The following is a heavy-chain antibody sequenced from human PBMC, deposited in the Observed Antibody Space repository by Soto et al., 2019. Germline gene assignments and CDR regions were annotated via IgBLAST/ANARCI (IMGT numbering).Heavy chain of an antibody. J-gene: IGHJ4*02. D-gene: IGHD1-1*01. CDR2: ISYDGSNK. V-gene: IGHV3-30*18. Sequence: GGSLRLSCAPSGFTFSSSGRHWVRQAPGKGLEWVAIISYDGSNKYYADSVEGRFTISRDNSKNRLFLQMNSLRPEDTAVYYCAKDNPTIAYWGQGTLVTVSS. CDR1: GFTFSSSG. CDR3: AKDNPTIAY.